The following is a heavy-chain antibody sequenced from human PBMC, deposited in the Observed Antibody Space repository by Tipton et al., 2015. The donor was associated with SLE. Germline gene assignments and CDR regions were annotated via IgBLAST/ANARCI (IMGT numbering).Heavy chain of an antibody. CDR2: IYYSGST. J-gene: IGHJ4*02. D-gene: IGHD3-10*01. CDR3: ARHAMGYGSGSYIDY. V-gene: IGHV4-59*08. Sequence: TLSLTCTVSGGSISSYYWSWIRQPPGKGLEWIGYIYYSGSTNYNPSLKSRVTISVDTSKNQFSLKLSSVTAADTAVYYCARHAMGYGSGSYIDYWGQGTLVTVSS. CDR1: GGSISSYY.